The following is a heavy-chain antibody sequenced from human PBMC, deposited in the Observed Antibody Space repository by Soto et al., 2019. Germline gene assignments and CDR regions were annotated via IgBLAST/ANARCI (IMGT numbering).Heavy chain of an antibody. CDR3: RRSSRYSTDV. V-gene: IGHV4-39*01. D-gene: IGHD6-19*01. J-gene: IGHJ6*02. Sequence: SETLSLTCTVSGASIRSSAYWGWIRQPPGKGLEWIGSIYSIGNTYYNPYLKSGVTISADTSKNQFSLNLISVTAADTAVYYCRRSSRYSTDVWGQGITVT. CDR1: GASIRSSAY. CDR2: IYSIGNT.